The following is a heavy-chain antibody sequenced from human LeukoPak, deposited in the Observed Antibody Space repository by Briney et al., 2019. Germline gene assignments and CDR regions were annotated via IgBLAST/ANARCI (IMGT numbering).Heavy chain of an antibody. CDR1: GGSISSGSYY. V-gene: IGHV4-61*02. CDR3: ARGSYYDILTGYYWYFDL. Sequence: PSQTLSLTCTVSGGSISSGSYYWSWIRQPAGKGLEWIGRIYTSESTNYNPSLKSRVTISVDTSKNQFSLKLSSVTAADTAVYYRARGSYYDILTGYYWYFDLWGRGTLVTVSS. J-gene: IGHJ2*01. CDR2: IYTSEST. D-gene: IGHD3-9*01.